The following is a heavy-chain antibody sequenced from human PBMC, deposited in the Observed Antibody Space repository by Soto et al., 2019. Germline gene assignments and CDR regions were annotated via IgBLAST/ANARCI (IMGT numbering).Heavy chain of an antibody. CDR3: AKDRRDFSLEVVAY. V-gene: IGHV3-23*01. D-gene: IGHD3-3*01. Sequence: EVQLLESGGGLVQPGGSLRLSCAASGFTFSSYAMSWVRQAPGKGLEWVSAIMGSGGSTYYADSVKGWFTIPRDNSKNTLYMKMNSLRAEDTAVYYCAKDRRDFSLEVVAYWGQGALVTVSS. CDR1: GFTFSSYA. J-gene: IGHJ4*02. CDR2: IMGSGGST.